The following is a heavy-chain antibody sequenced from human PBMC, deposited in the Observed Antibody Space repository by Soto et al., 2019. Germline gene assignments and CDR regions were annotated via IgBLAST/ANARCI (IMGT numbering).Heavy chain of an antibody. V-gene: IGHV4-59*01. CDR1: GGSISSYY. D-gene: IGHD4-17*01. CDR3: ARRYGASFDY. CDR2: IYYSGST. Sequence: SETLSLTCTVSGGSISSYYWSWIRQPPGKGLEWIGYIYYSGSTNYNPSLKSRVTISVDTSKNQFSLKLSSVPAADTAVYYCARRYGASFDYWGQGTLVTVSS. J-gene: IGHJ4*02.